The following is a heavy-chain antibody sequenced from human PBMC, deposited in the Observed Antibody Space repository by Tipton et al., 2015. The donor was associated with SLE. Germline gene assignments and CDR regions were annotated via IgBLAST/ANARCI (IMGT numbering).Heavy chain of an antibody. Sequence: QLVQSGPEVKKPGASVKVSCKASGYTFTGYYMHWVRQAPGQGLEWMGWINPNSGGTNYAQKFQGRVTMTRDTSISTAYTELSRLRSDDTAVYYCARSYYYDSSGSLGEYFQHWGQGTLVTVSS. CDR2: INPNSGGT. V-gene: IGHV1-2*02. CDR1: GYTFTGYY. CDR3: ARSYYYDSSGSLGEYFQH. J-gene: IGHJ1*01. D-gene: IGHD3-22*01.